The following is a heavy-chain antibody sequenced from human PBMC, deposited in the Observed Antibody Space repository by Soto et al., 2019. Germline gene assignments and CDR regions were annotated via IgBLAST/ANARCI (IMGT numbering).Heavy chain of an antibody. Sequence: QVQLVQSGAEVKKPGSSVKVSCKASGGTFNTFAVSWVRQAPGQGLEWMGGIIPIFGPANYAQKFQGRVTITADKSTSTAYMELSNLRSEDTAVYYCARAAKCYFDYWGQGTLVTVSS. CDR2: IIPIFGPA. CDR3: ARAAKCYFDY. V-gene: IGHV1-69*06. CDR1: GGTFNTFA. J-gene: IGHJ4*02.